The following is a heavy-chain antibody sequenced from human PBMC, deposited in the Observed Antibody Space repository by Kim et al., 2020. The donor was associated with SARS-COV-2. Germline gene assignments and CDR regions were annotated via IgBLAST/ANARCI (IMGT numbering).Heavy chain of an antibody. CDR3: ARGTIGYCEGGSCYRQDY. CDR1: GFSFTTYW. V-gene: IGHV3-74*01. J-gene: IGHJ4*02. D-gene: IGHD2-15*01. CDR2: INPDGIII. Sequence: GGSLRLSCAASGFSFTTYWMHWVRQTPGEGLVWVSRINPDGIIITYANSVKGRFTISRDNAKNALYLHMNGLRADDTAVYYCARGTIGYCEGGSCYRQDYWGQGTLVTVSS.